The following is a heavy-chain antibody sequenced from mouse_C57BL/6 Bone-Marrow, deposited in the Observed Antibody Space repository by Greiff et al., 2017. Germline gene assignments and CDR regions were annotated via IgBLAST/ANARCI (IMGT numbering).Heavy chain of an antibody. CDR2: INPSSGYT. V-gene: IGHV1-4*01. D-gene: IGHD2-5*01. CDR1: GYTFTSYT. J-gene: IGHJ4*01. Sequence: VQLQQSGAELARPGASVKMSCKASGYTFTSYTMHWVKQRPGQGLEWIGYINPSSGYTKYNQKFKDKATLTADKSSSTAYMQLSSLTSEDSAVYYCARDGYSNYEREMDYWGQGTSVTVSS. CDR3: ARDGYSNYEREMDY.